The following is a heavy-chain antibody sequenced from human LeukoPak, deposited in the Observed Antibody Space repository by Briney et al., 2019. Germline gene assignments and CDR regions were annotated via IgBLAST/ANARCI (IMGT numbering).Heavy chain of an antibody. CDR2: ISSSSSYI. CDR1: GFTFSSYS. J-gene: IGHJ4*02. CDR3: ARGVRNCSSTSCYGLFDY. D-gene: IGHD2-2*01. Sequence: GGSLRLSCAAPGFTFSSYSMNWVRQAPGKGLEWVSSISSSSSYIYYADSVKGRFTISRDNAKNSLYLQMNSLRAEDTAVYYCARGVRNCSSTSCYGLFDYWGQGTLVTVSS. V-gene: IGHV3-21*01.